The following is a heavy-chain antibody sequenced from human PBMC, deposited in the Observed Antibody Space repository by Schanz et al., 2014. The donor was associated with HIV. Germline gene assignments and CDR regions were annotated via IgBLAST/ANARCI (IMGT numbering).Heavy chain of an antibody. Sequence: QVQLVQSGAEVKKPGSSVKVFCRASGGTFINYAFSWVRQAPGQGLEWMGGIIPLSGTPFYAQKFQGRVAMTADPSTNTAYMEMRGLRFEDTAVYYCASGRRSGIGWRMDVWGQGTTVSVSS. D-gene: IGHD6-19*01. CDR2: IIPLSGTP. CDR3: ASGRRSGIGWRMDV. J-gene: IGHJ6*02. CDR1: GGTFINYA. V-gene: IGHV1-69*01.